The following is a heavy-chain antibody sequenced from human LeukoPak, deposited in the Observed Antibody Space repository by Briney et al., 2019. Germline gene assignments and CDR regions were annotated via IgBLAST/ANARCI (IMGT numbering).Heavy chain of an antibody. J-gene: IGHJ6*02. D-gene: IGHD6-13*01. CDR3: ARDSTGYSSSWYYYYYYGMDV. V-gene: IGHV3-33*01. CDR1: GFTFSSYG. Sequence: GGSLRLSCAASGFTFSSYGMHWVRQAPGKGLEWVAVIWYDGGNKYYADSVKGRFTISRDNSKNTLYLQMNSLRAEDTAVYYCARDSTGYSSSWYYYYYYGMDVWGQGTTVTVSS. CDR2: IWYDGGNK.